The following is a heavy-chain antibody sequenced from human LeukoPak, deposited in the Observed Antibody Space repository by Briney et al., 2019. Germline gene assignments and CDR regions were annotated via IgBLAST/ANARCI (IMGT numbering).Heavy chain of an antibody. J-gene: IGHJ4*02. D-gene: IGHD3-9*01. CDR2: IRPEGTTT. Sequence: GGSLRLSCAASGFTFSTYWMHRVRQAPGKGLVWVSRIRPEGTTTAYADSVKGRFTISRDNAKNTLFLQMNRLSAETTAVYYCSGDFDCILFDYWGQGTLVTVSS. V-gene: IGHV3-74*03. CDR3: SGDFDCILFDY. CDR1: GFTFSTYW.